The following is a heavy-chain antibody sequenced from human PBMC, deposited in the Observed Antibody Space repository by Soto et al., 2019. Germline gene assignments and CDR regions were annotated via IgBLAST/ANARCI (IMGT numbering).Heavy chain of an antibody. Sequence: GGSLRLSCAASGFIFSTYAMSWVRQAPGKGLEWVSAISGSGVSTYYAESVRGRFTISRDNSINTLYLQMSSLRTEDTAVYYCAHPRGYGIFDAVDIWGQGTMVTVSS. CDR2: ISGSGVST. CDR1: GFIFSTYA. CDR3: AHPRGYGIFDAVDI. J-gene: IGHJ3*02. V-gene: IGHV3-23*01. D-gene: IGHD4-17*01.